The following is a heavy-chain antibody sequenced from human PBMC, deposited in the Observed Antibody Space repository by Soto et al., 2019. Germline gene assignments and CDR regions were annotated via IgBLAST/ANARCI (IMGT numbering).Heavy chain of an antibody. Sequence: QVELVESGGGVVQPGRSLRLSWAASGFTFSSYAMHWVRQAPGKGLEWVAVISYDGSNKYYADSVKGRFTISRDNSKNRLYLQMNSLRAEDTAGYYCARDRNSYGLGGGAFDYWGQGTLVTVS. CDR3: ARDRNSYGLGGGAFDY. V-gene: IGHV3-30-3*01. J-gene: IGHJ4*02. CDR2: ISYDGSNK. D-gene: IGHD5-18*01. CDR1: GFTFSSYA.